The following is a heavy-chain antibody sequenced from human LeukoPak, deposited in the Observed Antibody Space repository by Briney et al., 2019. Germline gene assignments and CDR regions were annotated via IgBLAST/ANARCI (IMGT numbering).Heavy chain of an antibody. Sequence: GGSLRLSCAASGFRFSDFTMTWVRQAPGKGPEWVSAIGGRGGSTYYADSVGGRFTISRDNSKDMVYLQMNSLKVEDTATYYCGKEGGAWGQGTKVTVSS. J-gene: IGHJ5*02. D-gene: IGHD3-16*01. CDR3: GKEGGA. CDR2: IGGRGGST. CDR1: GFRFSDFT. V-gene: IGHV3-23*01.